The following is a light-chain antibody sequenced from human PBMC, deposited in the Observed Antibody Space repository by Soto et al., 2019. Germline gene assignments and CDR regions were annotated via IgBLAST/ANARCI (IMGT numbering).Light chain of an antibody. V-gene: IGLV2-8*01. Sequence: QSALTQPPSASGSPGQSVTISCTGTSSDVGGYNYVSWYQQHPGKAPKHMIYEVIKRPSGVPDRFSGSKSGNTASLTVSGLQAEDEADYYCSSYAGSNNLVFGGGTKLTVL. J-gene: IGLJ2*01. CDR3: SSYAGSNNLV. CDR1: SSDVGGYNY. CDR2: EVI.